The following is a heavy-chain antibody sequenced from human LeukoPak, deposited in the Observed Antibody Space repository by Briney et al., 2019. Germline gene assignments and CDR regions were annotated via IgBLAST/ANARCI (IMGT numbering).Heavy chain of an antibody. CDR1: GGSISSSRHY. CDR3: ARGRGIAAAGGYYYYYYGMDV. D-gene: IGHD6-13*01. Sequence: SETLSLTCTVSGGSISSSRHYWGWIRQPPGKGLEWIGNILYSGSTNYNPSLKSRVTISVDTSKNQFSLKLSSVTAADTAVYYCARGRGIAAAGGYYYYYYGMDVWGQGTTVTVSS. CDR2: ILYSGST. J-gene: IGHJ6*02. V-gene: IGHV4-39*01.